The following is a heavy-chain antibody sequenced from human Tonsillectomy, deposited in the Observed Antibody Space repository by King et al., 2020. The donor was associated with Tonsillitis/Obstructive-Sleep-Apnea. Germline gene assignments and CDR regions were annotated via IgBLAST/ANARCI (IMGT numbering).Heavy chain of an antibody. V-gene: IGHV1-46*03. J-gene: IGHJ6*02. CDR1: GYTFTNYY. CDR2: IDPSGGST. D-gene: IGHD3-9*01. Sequence: QLVQSGAEVKKPGASVKLSCRASGYTFTNYYMHWVRQAPGQGLEWMGIIDPSGGSTSYAQKFQGRVTMTRDTSTSTVYMELSGLRSEDTAVYFCTSVLRYSDWLSSPRYGMDVWGQGTTVTVSS. CDR3: TSVLRYSDWLSSPRYGMDV.